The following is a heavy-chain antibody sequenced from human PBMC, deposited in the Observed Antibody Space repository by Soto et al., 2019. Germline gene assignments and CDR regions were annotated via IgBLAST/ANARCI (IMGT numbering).Heavy chain of an antibody. CDR3: AFGGGDAFDI. CDR2: ISSSSSYI. Sequence: VQLVESGGGVVQPGRSLRLSCAASGFPFSSYSMNWVRQAPGKGLEWVSSISSSSSYIYYADSVKGRFTISRDNAKNSLYLQMNSLRAEDTAVYYCAFGGGDAFDIWGQGTMVTVSS. D-gene: IGHD3-3*01. V-gene: IGHV3-21*02. J-gene: IGHJ3*02. CDR1: GFPFSSYS.